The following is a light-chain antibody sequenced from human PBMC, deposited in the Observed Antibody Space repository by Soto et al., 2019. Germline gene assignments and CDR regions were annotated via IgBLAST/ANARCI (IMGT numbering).Light chain of an antibody. CDR1: NLGDKY. J-gene: IGLJ2*01. CDR2: QDN. V-gene: IGLV3-1*01. CDR3: QAWDSSTVV. Sequence: SYELTQPPSVSVSPGQTASITCSGDNLGDKYACWYQQRPGQSPVLVIYQDNKRPSGIPERFSGSNSGNTATLTISGTQAMDEADYYCQAWDSSTVVFGGGTKVTVL.